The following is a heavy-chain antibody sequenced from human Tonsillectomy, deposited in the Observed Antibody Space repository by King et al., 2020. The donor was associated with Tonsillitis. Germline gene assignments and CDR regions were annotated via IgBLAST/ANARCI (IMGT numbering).Heavy chain of an antibody. CDR3: ARGGYSYGIDY. V-gene: IGHV3-30*01. CDR2: ISYDGNNK. CDR1: RFTFSSYA. Sequence: VQLVESGGGVVQPGRSLRLSCAAYRFTFSSYAMHWVRQAPGKGLEWVAVISYDGNNKYYADSVKGRFTISRDNSKNTLYLPMNSLRAEDTAVYYCARGGYSYGIDYWGQGTLVTVSS. J-gene: IGHJ4*02. D-gene: IGHD5-18*01.